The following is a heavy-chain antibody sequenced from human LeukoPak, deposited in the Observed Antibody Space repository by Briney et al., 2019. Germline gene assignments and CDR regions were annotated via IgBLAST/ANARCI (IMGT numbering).Heavy chain of an antibody. D-gene: IGHD5-12*01. J-gene: IGHJ6*03. V-gene: IGHV6-1*01. CDR2: TYYRSKWYN. CDR3: ARGLGYSGYEDYYYYMDV. CDR1: GDSVSSNSAA. Sequence: SQTLSLTCAISGDSVSSNSAAWNWIRQSPSRGLEWLGRTYYRSKWYNDYAVSVKSRITINPDTSKNQFSLQLNSVTPEDTAVYYCARGLGYSGYEDYYYYMDVWGKGTTVTVSS.